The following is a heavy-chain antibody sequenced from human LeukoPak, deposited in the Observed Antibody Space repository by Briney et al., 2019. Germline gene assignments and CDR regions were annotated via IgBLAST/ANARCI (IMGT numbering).Heavy chain of an antibody. Sequence: ASVKVCCKVFGHTLLDLYIHWVRQAPGKRLEWMGGFHGVDGEITYSEKFHGRVALTEDTATHPAYMELTSLRSEDTALYYCATGTPGFDYGDYESRGAFDIWGQGTMVTVSS. CDR3: ATGTPGFDYGDYESRGAFDI. D-gene: IGHD4-17*01. V-gene: IGHV1-24*01. CDR1: GHTLLDLY. J-gene: IGHJ3*02. CDR2: FHGVDGEI.